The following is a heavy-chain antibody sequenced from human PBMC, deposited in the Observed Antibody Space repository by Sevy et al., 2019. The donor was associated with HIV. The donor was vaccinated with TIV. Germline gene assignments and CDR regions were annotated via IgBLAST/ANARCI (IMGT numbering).Heavy chain of an antibody. CDR1: GFTFGDYA. J-gene: IGHJ6*02. Sequence: GGSLRLSCTGSGFTFGDYAVSWLRQAPGKGLEWVGFIRSKTDGGTTEYAGSVKGSFTISREESKSIAYLQVNSLKTEDTAVYYCTRVQGTISAYFYFGMDVWGQGTTVTVSS. CDR2: IRSKTDGGTT. CDR3: TRVQGTISAYFYFGMDV. D-gene: IGHD2-21*01. V-gene: IGHV3-49*03.